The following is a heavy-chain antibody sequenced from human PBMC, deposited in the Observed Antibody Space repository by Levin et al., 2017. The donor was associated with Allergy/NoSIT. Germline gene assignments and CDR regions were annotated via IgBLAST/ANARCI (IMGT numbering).Heavy chain of an antibody. CDR2: MTFNGGGT. CDR3: AKDRADKVRAIYGMDV. CDR1: GFTFNSFG. D-gene: IGHD3-3*01. J-gene: IGHJ6*02. Sequence: GESLKISCAASGFTFNSFGVNWVRQAPGRGLEWVSSMTFNGGGTFYADSVKGRFTMSGDNSKNTVFLQLNSLRAEDTAVYYCAKDRADKVRAIYGMDVWGQGTTVTVSS. V-gene: IGHV3-23*01.